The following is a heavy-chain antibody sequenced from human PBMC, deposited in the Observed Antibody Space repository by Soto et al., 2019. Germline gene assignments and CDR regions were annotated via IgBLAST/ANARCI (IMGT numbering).Heavy chain of an antibody. CDR3: ARRYSYGYYYGMDV. J-gene: IGHJ6*02. Sequence: PSETLSLTCTGSGGSISSYYWSWIRQPPGKGLEWIGYIYYSGSTNYNPSLKSRVTISVDTSKNQFSLKLSSVTAADTAVYYCARRYSYGYYYGMDVWGQGSTVTVSS. D-gene: IGHD5-18*01. V-gene: IGHV4-59*01. CDR1: GGSISSYY. CDR2: IYYSGST.